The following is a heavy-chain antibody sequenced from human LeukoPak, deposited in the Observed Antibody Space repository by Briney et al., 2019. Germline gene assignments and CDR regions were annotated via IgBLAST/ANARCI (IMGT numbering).Heavy chain of an antibody. Sequence: SETLSLTCTVSGYSISSGYYWGWIRQPPGKGLEWIGSIYHSGSTYYNPSLKSRVTISVDTSKNQFSLKLSSVTAADTAVYYCARGVTALEYFDYWGQGTLVTVSS. J-gene: IGHJ4*02. CDR3: ARGVTALEYFDY. D-gene: IGHD2-21*02. CDR1: GYSISSGYY. V-gene: IGHV4-38-2*02. CDR2: IYHSGST.